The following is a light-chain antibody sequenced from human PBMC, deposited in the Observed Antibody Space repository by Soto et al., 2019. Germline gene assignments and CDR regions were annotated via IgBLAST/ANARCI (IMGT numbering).Light chain of an antibody. V-gene: IGLV2-14*01. Sequence: QSALTQPASVSGSPGQSITISCTGTSIDVGGYNHVSWYQQLPGKAPKLIIYEVYYRPSGVSNRFSGSKSGNTASLTISGLQAEDEADYYCNSYRNTDTVVFGGGTKLTVL. CDR3: NSYRNTDTVV. CDR2: EVY. J-gene: IGLJ2*01. CDR1: SIDVGGYNH.